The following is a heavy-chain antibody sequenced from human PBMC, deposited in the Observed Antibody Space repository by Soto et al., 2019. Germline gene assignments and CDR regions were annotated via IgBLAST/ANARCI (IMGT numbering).Heavy chain of an antibody. J-gene: IGHJ4*02. CDR2: LSGSGTST. CDR3: AKATTNGGWFNPFDS. Sequence: GGSLRLSCAVSAFIYAIYAMNWVRQAPGKGLEWVSGLSGSGTSTYYADSVKGRFTISRDNSRDTLFLQMNSLTADDTAVYYCAKATTNGGWFNPFDSWGQGALVTVSS. V-gene: IGHV3-23*01. CDR1: AFIYAIYA. D-gene: IGHD6-19*01.